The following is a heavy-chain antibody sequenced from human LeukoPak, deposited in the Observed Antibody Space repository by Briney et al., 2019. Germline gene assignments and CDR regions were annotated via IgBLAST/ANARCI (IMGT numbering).Heavy chain of an antibody. V-gene: IGHV3-21*04. J-gene: IGHJ3*02. Sequence: GGSLRLSCAASGFTFSSYSMNWVRQAPGKGLEWVSSISSSSSYIYYADSVKGRFTISRDNAKNTLSLQMNSLRAEDTAVYYCARDPSFLKVAMDDDGFDIWGQGTMVTVSS. CDR2: ISSSSSYI. CDR1: GFTFSSYS. CDR3: ARDPSFLKVAMDDDGFDI. D-gene: IGHD6-19*01.